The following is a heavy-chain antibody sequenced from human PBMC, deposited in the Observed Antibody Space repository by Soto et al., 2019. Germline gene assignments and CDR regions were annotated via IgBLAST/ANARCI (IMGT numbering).Heavy chain of an antibody. Sequence: PGGSLRLSCAASGFTFSSYSMNWVRQAPGKGLEWVSYISSSSSTIYYADSVKGRFTISRDNAKNSLYLQMNSLRDEDTAVYYCAREKRSTIFGVVIIDYYYGMDVWGQGTTVTVSS. CDR1: GFTFSSYS. CDR3: AREKRSTIFGVVIIDYYYGMDV. V-gene: IGHV3-48*02. CDR2: ISSSSSTI. D-gene: IGHD3-3*01. J-gene: IGHJ6*02.